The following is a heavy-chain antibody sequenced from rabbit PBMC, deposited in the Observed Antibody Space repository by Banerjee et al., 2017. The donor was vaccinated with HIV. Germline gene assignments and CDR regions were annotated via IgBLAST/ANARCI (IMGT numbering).Heavy chain of an antibody. CDR2: IYDVSDRT. Sequence: QSLEESGGDLVKPGASLTLTCTASGFSFSSSHFMCWVRQAPGKGLEWIACIYDVSDRTDYANWAKGRFTISKTSSTTVTLQMTSLTAADTATYFCARRGSDWADDLWGQGTLVTVS. V-gene: IGHV1S40*01. CDR1: GFSFSSSHF. D-gene: IGHD4-1*01. CDR3: ARRGSDWADDL. J-gene: IGHJ4*01.